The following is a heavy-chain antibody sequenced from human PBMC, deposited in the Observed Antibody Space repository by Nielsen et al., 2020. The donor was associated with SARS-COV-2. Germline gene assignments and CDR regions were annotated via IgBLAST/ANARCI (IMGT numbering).Heavy chain of an antibody. J-gene: IGHJ4*02. CDR3: ARVQNDILTGYPDPYFDY. CDR1: GFTFDDYA. D-gene: IGHD3-9*01. CDR2: ISWNSGSI. V-gene: IGHV3-9*01. Sequence: SLKISCAASGFTFDDYAMHWVRQAPGKGLEWVSGISWNSGSIGYADSVKGRFTISRDNAKNSLYLQMNSLRAEDTAVYYCARVQNDILTGYPDPYFDYWGQGTLVTVSS.